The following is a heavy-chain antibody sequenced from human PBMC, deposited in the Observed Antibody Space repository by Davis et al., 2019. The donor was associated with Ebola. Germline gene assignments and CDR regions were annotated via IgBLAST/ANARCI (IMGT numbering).Heavy chain of an antibody. CDR1: GFTFSSYG. Sequence: GESLKISCAASGFTFSSYGMHWVRQAPGKGLEWVAFIRYDGSNKYYADSVKGRFTISRDNARNSLSLQMNSLRAEDTAVYYCVKDTLLQEHLWG. CDR2: IRYDGSNK. J-gene: IGHJ6*01. CDR3: VKDTLLQEHL. V-gene: IGHV3-30*02.